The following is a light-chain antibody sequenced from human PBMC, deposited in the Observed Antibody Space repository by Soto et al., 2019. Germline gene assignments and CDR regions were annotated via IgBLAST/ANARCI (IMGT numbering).Light chain of an antibody. V-gene: IGLV2-11*01. CDR3: CSYAGSYVV. CDR2: DVS. J-gene: IGLJ2*01. Sequence: QSALTQPRSVSGSPGQSVTISCTGTSSDVGGYNYVSWYQQHPGKAPKRMIYDVSKRPSGVPDRFSGSKSGNTASLTISGLQAEDEADYYGCSYAGSYVVFGGGTKVTVL. CDR1: SSDVGGYNY.